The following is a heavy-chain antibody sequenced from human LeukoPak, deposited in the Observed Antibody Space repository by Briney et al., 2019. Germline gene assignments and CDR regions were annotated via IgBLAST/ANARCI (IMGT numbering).Heavy chain of an antibody. CDR1: GFSLSSYW. J-gene: IGHJ3*02. CDR3: ARVYCGGDCYAYSFDI. V-gene: IGHV3-7*03. Sequence: GGSLRLSCVASGFSLSSYWMSWVRQAPGKGLEWVANRKQDGSEKYYVDSVKGRFTISRDNSKNSLYLQMNSLRAEDTAVYYCARVYCGGDCYAYSFDIWGQGTMVTVSS. CDR2: RKQDGSEK. D-gene: IGHD2-21*02.